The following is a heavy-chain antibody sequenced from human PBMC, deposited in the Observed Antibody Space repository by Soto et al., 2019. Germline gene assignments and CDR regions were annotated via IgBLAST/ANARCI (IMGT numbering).Heavy chain of an antibody. J-gene: IGHJ4*02. CDR2: IYYSGST. V-gene: IGHV4-31*03. Sequence: SETLSLTCTVSGGSIGSGGYYWSWIRQHPGKGLEWIGYIYYSGSTYYNPSLKSRVTISVDTSKNQFSLKLSSVTAADTAVYYWAVRRGNSYGYSSPYFDYWGQGTLVTVSS. D-gene: IGHD5-18*01. CDR3: AVRRGNSYGYSSPYFDY. CDR1: GGSIGSGGYY.